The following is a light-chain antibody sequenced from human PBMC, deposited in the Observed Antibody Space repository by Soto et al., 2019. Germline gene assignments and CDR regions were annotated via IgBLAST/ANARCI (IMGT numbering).Light chain of an antibody. CDR3: SSYAGSNSNLVV. Sequence: QSALTQPPSASGSPGQSVTISCTGTSSDVGGYNYVSWYQQHPGKAPKLMIYEVSKRPSGVPDRFSGSKSGNTASLTVSGLQAEDEADYYCSSYAGSNSNLVVFGGGTKLTVL. CDR1: SSDVGGYNY. CDR2: EVS. V-gene: IGLV2-8*01. J-gene: IGLJ2*01.